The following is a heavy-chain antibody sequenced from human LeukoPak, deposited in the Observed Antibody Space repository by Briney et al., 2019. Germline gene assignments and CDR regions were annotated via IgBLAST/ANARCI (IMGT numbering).Heavy chain of an antibody. V-gene: IGHV3-23*01. CDR1: GFTFSSYA. CDR2: ISTSGVST. CDR3: AKNTSGTYLDY. J-gene: IGHJ4*02. D-gene: IGHD1-26*01. Sequence: GGSLRLSCAASGFTFSSYAMTWVRQAPGKGLEWVSSISTSGVSTNYAVSVKGRFTISRDNSKTMVYLQMNSLRAEGTAVYYCAKNTSGTYLDYWGQGILVTVSS.